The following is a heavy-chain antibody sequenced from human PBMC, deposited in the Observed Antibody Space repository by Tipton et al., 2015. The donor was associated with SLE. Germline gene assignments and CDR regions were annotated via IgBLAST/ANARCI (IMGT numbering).Heavy chain of an antibody. CDR2: ISSSDGST. V-gene: IGHV3-23*01. D-gene: IGHD3-22*01. CDR1: GFTFNTHG. CDR3: AKDLDYYDRSGYYFALNL. J-gene: IGHJ3*01. Sequence: GSLRLSCAASGFTFNTHGMSWLRQAPGKGLEWVSLISSSDGSTYYADSVRGRFTMSRDNSKNTLYLQMNSLRAEDTAVYYCAKDLDYYDRSGYYFALNLWGQGTMVTVSS.